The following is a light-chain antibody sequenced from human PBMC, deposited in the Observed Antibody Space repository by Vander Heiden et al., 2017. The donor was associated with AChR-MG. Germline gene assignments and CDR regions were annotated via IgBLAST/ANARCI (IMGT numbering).Light chain of an antibody. CDR2: EGS. CDR3: CSYQSSRTPKVV. Sequence: HSALTQPASVSGSPGQSITISCTGTSSDVGGSHYVSWYQQPPGKARNLMIVEGSNRPSGVSKRFAGSTSGNTESLNISGLHAEDEADEDDCSYQSSRTPKVVFGGGTKLTVL. J-gene: IGLJ2*01. V-gene: IGLV2-14*01. CDR1: SSDVGGSHY.